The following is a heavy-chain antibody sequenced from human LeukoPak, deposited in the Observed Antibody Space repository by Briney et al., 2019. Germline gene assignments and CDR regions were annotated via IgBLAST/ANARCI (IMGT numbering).Heavy chain of an antibody. V-gene: IGHV3-53*05. CDR1: GFIVSNNY. CDR2: IYSDGGT. CDR3: AKDESHIYGMDV. D-gene: IGHD2-21*01. Sequence: GGSLRLSCAASGFIVSNNYMSWVRQAPGKGLEWVSVIYSDGGTYYSDSVRGRFTISRDYSKNTLYLQMNSLRPDDTALYFCAKDESHIYGMDVWGQGTTVTVSS. J-gene: IGHJ6*02.